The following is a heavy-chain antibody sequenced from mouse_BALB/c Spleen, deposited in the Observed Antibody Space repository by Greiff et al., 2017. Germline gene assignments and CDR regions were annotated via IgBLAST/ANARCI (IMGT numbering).Heavy chain of an antibody. CDR3: ARQGQTIYYDYDYYAMDY. D-gene: IGHD2-4*01. J-gene: IGHJ4*01. CDR1: GFTFSSFG. CDR2: ISSGSSTI. Sequence: EVKLMESGGGLVQPGGSRKLSCAASGFTFSSFGMHWVRQAPEKGLEWVAYISSGSSTIYYADTVKGRFPISRDNPKNTLFLQMTSLRSEDTAMYYCARQGQTIYYDYDYYAMDYWGQGTSVTVSS. V-gene: IGHV5-17*02.